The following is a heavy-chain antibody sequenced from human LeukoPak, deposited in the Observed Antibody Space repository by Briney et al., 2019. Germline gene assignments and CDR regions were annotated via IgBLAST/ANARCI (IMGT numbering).Heavy chain of an antibody. V-gene: IGHV3-30*04. D-gene: IGHD5-24*01. Sequence: GVSLRLSCAASGFTFFAHAMHWVRQAPGKGLEWVAVISYDGSNKHYADSMTGRFTISRDNSKNTLYLQMNSLRVEDTAVYYCARESGWAYFDYWGQGSLVAVSS. J-gene: IGHJ4*02. CDR3: ARESGWAYFDY. CDR1: GFTFFAHA. CDR2: ISYDGSNK.